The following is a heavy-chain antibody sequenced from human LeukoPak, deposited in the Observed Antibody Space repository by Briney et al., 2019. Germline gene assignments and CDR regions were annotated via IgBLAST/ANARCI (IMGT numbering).Heavy chain of an antibody. CDR2: INTNTGNP. V-gene: IGHV7-4-1*02. CDR1: GYTFTSYA. D-gene: IGHD1-26*01. CDR3: ASLYGWELAASNYYYGMDV. Sequence: ASVKVSCKASGYTFTSYAMNWVRQAPGQGLEWMGWINTNTGNPTYAQGFTGRFVFSLDTSVSTAYLQISSLKAEDTAVYYCASLYGWELAASNYYYGMDVWGQGTTVTVSS. J-gene: IGHJ6*02.